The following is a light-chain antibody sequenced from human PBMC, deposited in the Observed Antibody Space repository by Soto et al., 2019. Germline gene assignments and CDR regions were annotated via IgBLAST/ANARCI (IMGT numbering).Light chain of an antibody. V-gene: IGLV2-23*03. CDR2: DGS. CDR3: CSYAGSSTFDVV. CDR1: SSDVGSYNL. Sequence: QSALTQPTSVSGSPGQSITISCTGTSSDVGSYNLVSWYQQHPGKAPKLMIYDGSKRPSGVSNRFSGSKSGNTASLTIPGLQAEDEGDYYCCSYAGSSTFDVVFGGGTKLTVL. J-gene: IGLJ2*01.